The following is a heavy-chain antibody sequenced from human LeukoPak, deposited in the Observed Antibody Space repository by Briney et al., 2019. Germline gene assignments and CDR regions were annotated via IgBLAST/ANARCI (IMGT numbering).Heavy chain of an antibody. D-gene: IGHD6-19*01. CDR2: ISYDGSNK. CDR3: AKRWIAVATDAFDI. J-gene: IGHJ3*02. Sequence: GGSLRLSCAASGFTFSSYGMHWVRQAPGKGLEWVAVISYDGSNKYYADSVKGRFTISRDKSRNTLYLQMNSLRAEDTAVYYCAKRWIAVATDAFDIWGQGTMVTVSS. CDR1: GFTFSSYG. V-gene: IGHV3-30*18.